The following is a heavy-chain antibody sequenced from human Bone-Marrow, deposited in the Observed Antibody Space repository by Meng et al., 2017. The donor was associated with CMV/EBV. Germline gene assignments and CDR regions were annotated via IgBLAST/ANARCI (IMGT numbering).Heavy chain of an antibody. V-gene: IGHV3-23*03. Sequence: GESLKISCAASGFTFSSYAMSWVRQAPGKGLEWVSVIYSGGSSTYYADSVKGRFTISRDNSKNTLYLQMNSLRAEDTAVYYCARWRSGSATTLDYWGQGNLVTVSS. J-gene: IGHJ4*02. CDR3: ARWRSGSATTLDY. CDR1: GFTFSSYA. CDR2: IYSGGSST. D-gene: IGHD1-26*01.